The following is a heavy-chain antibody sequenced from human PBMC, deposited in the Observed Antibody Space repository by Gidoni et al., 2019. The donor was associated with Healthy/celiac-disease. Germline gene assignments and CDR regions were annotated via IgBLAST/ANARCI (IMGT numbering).Heavy chain of an antibody. J-gene: IGHJ3*02. CDR1: GFTFSSYA. CDR2: ISYDGSNK. Sequence: QVQLVESGGGVVQPGRSLRLSCAASGFTFSSYAMHWVRQAPGKGLEWVAVISYDGSNKYYADSVKGRFTISRDNSKNTLYLQMNSLRAEDTAVYYCARGSPLSLAARQHAFDIWGQGTMVTVSS. CDR3: ARGSPLSLAARQHAFDI. V-gene: IGHV3-30*01. D-gene: IGHD6-6*01.